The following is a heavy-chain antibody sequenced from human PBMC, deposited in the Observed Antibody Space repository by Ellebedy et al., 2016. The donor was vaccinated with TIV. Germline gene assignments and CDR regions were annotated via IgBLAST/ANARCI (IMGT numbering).Heavy chain of an antibody. J-gene: IGHJ6*02. V-gene: IGHV6-1*01. CDR2: TYYRSKWYN. D-gene: IGHD3-16*01. Sequence: SQTLSLTCAISGDTVSSNSAARNWIRQSPSRGLEWLGRTYYRSKWYNDYALSVKSRITFNSDTSKNQFSLQLNSVIPDDTAVYYCARGWFGSGMGVWGQGTTVTVSS. CDR3: ARGWFGSGMGV. CDR1: GDTVSSNSAA.